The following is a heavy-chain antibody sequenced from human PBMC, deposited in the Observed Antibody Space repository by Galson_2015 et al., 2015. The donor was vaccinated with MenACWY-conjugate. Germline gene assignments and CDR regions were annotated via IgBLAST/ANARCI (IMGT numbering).Heavy chain of an antibody. CDR2: VSSSRSTI. CDR3: ARYLGYSGGY. CDR1: GFTFSRYG. Sequence: SLSLSCAASGFTFSRYGMNWVRQAPGKGLEWVSYVSSSRSTIYYADSVKGRFTISRDNAKNSLYLQMNSLRAEDTAVYYCARYLGYSGGYWGQGTLVTVSS. V-gene: IGHV3-48*04. J-gene: IGHJ4*02. D-gene: IGHD5-18*01.